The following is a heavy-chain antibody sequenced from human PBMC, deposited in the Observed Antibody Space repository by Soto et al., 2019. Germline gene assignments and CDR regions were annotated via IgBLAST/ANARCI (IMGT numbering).Heavy chain of an antibody. D-gene: IGHD6-19*01. CDR1: GFNFKKFA. J-gene: IGHJ4*02. CDR3: AKADGEQWLIPHLDN. Sequence: EVQLLESGGGVVQPGGSLRLSCEASGFNFKKFAMGWVRQAPGEGLEGVSGISCCGGSTFYADSVKGRFSLARDDSKYTLSLQLNSLRVEVTAHYYCAKADGEQWLIPHLDNWGQGTLVTVS. V-gene: IGHV3-23*01. CDR2: ISCCGGST.